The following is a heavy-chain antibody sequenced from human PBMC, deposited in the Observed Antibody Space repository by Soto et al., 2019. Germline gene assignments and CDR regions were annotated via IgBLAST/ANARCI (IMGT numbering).Heavy chain of an antibody. CDR1: GFTFSSYA. CDR2: ISGSGGST. Sequence: EVQLLESGGGLVQPGGSLRLSCAASGFTFSSYAMSWVRQAPGKGLEWVSGISGSGGSTYYEYSVKGRFTISRDNSKNTLYLQMNSLRAEDTAVYYCAKEERIAGRGAFDLWGQGTMVTVSS. D-gene: IGHD2-21*01. CDR3: AKEERIAGRGAFDL. V-gene: IGHV3-23*01. J-gene: IGHJ3*01.